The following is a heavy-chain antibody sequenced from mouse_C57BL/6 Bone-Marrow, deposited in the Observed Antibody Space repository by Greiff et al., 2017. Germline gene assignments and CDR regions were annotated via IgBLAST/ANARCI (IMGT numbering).Heavy chain of an antibody. V-gene: IGHV5-4*01. Sequence: EVQRVESGGGLVKPGGSLKLSCAASGFTFSSYAMSWVRQTPEKRLEWVATISDGGSYTYYPDNVKGRFTISRDNAKNNLYLQMSHLKSEDTAMYYCARATMITGGYYAMDYWGQGTSVTVSS. CDR2: ISDGGSYT. J-gene: IGHJ4*01. D-gene: IGHD2-4*01. CDR1: GFTFSSYA. CDR3: ARATMITGGYYAMDY.